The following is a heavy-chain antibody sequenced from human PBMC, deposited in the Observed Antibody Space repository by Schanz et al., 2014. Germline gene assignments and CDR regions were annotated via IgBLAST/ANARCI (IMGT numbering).Heavy chain of an antibody. V-gene: IGHV3-23*04. J-gene: IGHJ5*02. D-gene: IGHD3-10*01. Sequence: EVHLVESGGGLVQPGGSLRLSCAASGFNFITFAMSWVRQAPGKGPEWVSAIGGDASRTYYADSVKGRFTISRDNSKTPLYPQMTSLRAADTAVYSCARPPPLVRGIAGWFGPWGQGSLVTVSS. CDR3: ARPPPLVRGIAGWFGP. CDR1: GFNFITFA. CDR2: IGGDASRT.